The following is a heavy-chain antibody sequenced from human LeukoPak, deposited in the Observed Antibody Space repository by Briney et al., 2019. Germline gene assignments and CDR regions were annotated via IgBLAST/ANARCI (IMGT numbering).Heavy chain of an antibody. CDR3: AKYSFSWLSSFDY. CDR2: ISGSGSNT. J-gene: IGHJ4*02. V-gene: IGHV3-23*01. Sequence: GGSLRLSCAASGVIFNSYAMTWVRQAPGKGLEWVSSISGSGSNTYYSDSVKGRFTISRDNSKNTMYLQMNGLRAEDTAVYYCAKYSFSWLSSFDYWGQGTLVTVSS. CDR1: GVIFNSYA. D-gene: IGHD5-18*01.